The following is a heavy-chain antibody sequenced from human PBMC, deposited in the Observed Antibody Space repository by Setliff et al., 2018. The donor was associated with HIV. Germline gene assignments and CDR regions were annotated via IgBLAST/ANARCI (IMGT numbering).Heavy chain of an antibody. CDR3: SLEEGGVWSP. Sequence: SVKVSCKASGGTFNTYTITWVRQAPGQGLEWMGGIIPFTGTTNYAQKFQGRVTITTDESRSIVYMEVSSLRSEDTAVYYCSLEEGGVWSPWGPGTLVTVSS. D-gene: IGHD3-16*01. V-gene: IGHV1-69*16. J-gene: IGHJ1*01. CDR1: GGTFNTYT. CDR2: IIPFTGTT.